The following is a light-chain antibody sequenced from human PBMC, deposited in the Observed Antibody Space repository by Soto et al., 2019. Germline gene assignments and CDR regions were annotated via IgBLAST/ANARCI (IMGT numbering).Light chain of an antibody. CDR2: EVS. Sequence: QSALTQPASVSGSPGQSITISCTGTSSDVGGYDFVSWYQQHPGKAPKLMIFEVSNRPSGVSNRFSGSKSVNTASLTISGLQAEDEADYYCSSYTSASTVVVFGGGTQLTVL. V-gene: IGLV2-14*01. CDR3: SSYTSASTVVV. CDR1: SSDVGGYDF. J-gene: IGLJ2*01.